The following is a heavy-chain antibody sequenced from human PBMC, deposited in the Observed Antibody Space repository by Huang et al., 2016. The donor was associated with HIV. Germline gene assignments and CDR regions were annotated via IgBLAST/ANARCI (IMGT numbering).Heavy chain of an antibody. CDR3: ARGPIRFLAWLLNFDY. CDR2: ISYDEDNK. J-gene: IGHJ4*02. D-gene: IGHD3-3*01. Sequence: QILLIESGGGVVQPGRSLRLSCAASGFTFSSYGMHWVRQASGKGVEWVAVISYDEDNKYYADSVRGRFTISRDNSKNTLYLQMNSLRIEDTAVYYCARGPIRFLAWLLNFDYWGQGALVTVSS. CDR1: GFTFSSYG. V-gene: IGHV3-30*03.